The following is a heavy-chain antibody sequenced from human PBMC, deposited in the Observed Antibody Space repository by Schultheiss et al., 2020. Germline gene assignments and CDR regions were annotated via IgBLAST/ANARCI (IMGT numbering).Heavy chain of an antibody. CDR1: GFTFSDYY. CDR3: ARERMDYGDYDWYFDL. D-gene: IGHD4-17*01. CDR2: ISSSGSTI. V-gene: IGHV3-11*01. Sequence: GGSLRLSCAASGFTFSDYYMSWIRQAPGKGLEWVSYISSSGSTIYYADSVKGRFTISRDNAKNSLYLQMNSLRAEDTAVYYCARERMDYGDYDWYFDLWGRGTLVTVSS. J-gene: IGHJ2*01.